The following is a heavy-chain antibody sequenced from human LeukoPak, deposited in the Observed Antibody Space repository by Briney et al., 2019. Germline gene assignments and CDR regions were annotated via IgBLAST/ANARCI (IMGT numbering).Heavy chain of an antibody. CDR3: ARREHGRVWSREPMVRAPNWFDP. D-gene: IGHD3-10*01. CDR2: IYSSGST. Sequence: SETLSLTCSVSGVSISSGSNYWGWIRQPPGKTLEWIGSIYSSGSTNYNPSLKSRVTISVDTSKNQFSLKLSSVTAADTAVYYCARREHGRVWSREPMVRAPNWFDPWGQGTLVTVSS. CDR1: GVSISSGSNY. V-gene: IGHV4-39*07. J-gene: IGHJ5*02.